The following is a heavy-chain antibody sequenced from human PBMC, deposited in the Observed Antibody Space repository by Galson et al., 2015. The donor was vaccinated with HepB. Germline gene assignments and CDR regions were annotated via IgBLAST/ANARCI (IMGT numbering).Heavy chain of an antibody. CDR2: ISYDGSNK. CDR3: AKGTSGAKYSNYVDY. CDR1: GFTFSSYG. Sequence: SLRLSCAASGFTFSSYGMHWVRQAPGKGLEWVAVISYDGSNKYYADSVKGRFTISRDNSKNTLYLQMNSLRAEDTAVYYCAKGTSGAKYSNYVDYWGQGTLVTVSS. V-gene: IGHV3-30*18. D-gene: IGHD4-11*01. J-gene: IGHJ4*02.